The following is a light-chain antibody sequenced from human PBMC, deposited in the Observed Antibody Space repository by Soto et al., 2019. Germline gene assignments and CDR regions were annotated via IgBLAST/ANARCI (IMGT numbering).Light chain of an antibody. J-gene: IGKJ5*01. CDR1: QSVNHK. V-gene: IGKV3-15*01. Sequence: VMSQAPVTLSVSPGEIDSFSCIASQSVNHKLAWYQHKPGHAPRLLIFDKTSRAPGVPARFSGSEPGTDFTLTINSLQYEDFGVYYCHQYNNRTPSTFGKGTRMEI. CDR3: HQYNNRTPST. CDR2: DKT.